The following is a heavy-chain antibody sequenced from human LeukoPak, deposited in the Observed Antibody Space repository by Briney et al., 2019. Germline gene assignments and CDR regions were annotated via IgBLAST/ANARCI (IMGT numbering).Heavy chain of an antibody. CDR3: ARVDYSQTSGYYYYMDV. Sequence: ASVKFSCKASGGTFSSYAISWVRQAPGQGLEWMGGIIPIFGTANYAQKFQGRVTITADESTSTAYMELSSLRSEDTAVYYCARVDYSQTSGYYYYMDVWGKGTTVTVSS. D-gene: IGHD4-11*01. V-gene: IGHV1-69*13. CDR2: IIPIFGTA. CDR1: GGTFSSYA. J-gene: IGHJ6*03.